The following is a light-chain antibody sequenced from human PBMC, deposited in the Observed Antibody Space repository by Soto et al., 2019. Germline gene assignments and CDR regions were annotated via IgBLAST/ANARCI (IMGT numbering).Light chain of an antibody. CDR1: QSIDRW. J-gene: IGKJ5*01. Sequence: DIQMTHSPATLSASVGDRVTITCRASQSIDRWLTWYQQKPGKAPNLMIYEASSLESGVPSRFSGSGSGTEFTLTISGLQPDDVATYYCQQFNSYPITLGQGTRLEIK. V-gene: IGKV1-5*01. CDR3: QQFNSYPIT. CDR2: EAS.